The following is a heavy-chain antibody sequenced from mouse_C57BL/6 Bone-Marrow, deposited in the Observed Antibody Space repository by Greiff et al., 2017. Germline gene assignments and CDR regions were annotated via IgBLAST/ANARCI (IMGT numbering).Heavy chain of an antibody. D-gene: IGHD1-1*01. CDR2: LHPSDRDT. J-gene: IGHJ2*01. Sequence: QVQLQQPGAELVKPGASVKVSCKASGYTFTSYWMHWVKQRPGQGLVWIGRLHPSDRDTNYNQKFKGKATLTVDKSSSTAYMQLSRLTSEDSAVYYCARGDHYGSSYGYWGQGTTLTVSS. CDR3: ARGDHYGSSYGY. CDR1: GYTFTSYW. V-gene: IGHV1-74*01.